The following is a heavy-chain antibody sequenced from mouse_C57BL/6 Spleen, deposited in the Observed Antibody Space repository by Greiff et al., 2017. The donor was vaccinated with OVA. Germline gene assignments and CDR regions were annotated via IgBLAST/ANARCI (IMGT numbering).Heavy chain of an antibody. CDR3: ARDYGSRDAMDY. CDR1: GFTFSDYG. J-gene: IGHJ4*01. V-gene: IGHV5-17*01. D-gene: IGHD1-1*01. Sequence: DVKLVESGGGLVKPGGSLKLSCAASGFTFSDYGMHWVRQAPEKGLEWVAYISSGSSTIYYADTVKGRFTISRDNAKNTLFLQMTSLRSEDTAMYYCARDYGSRDAMDYWGQGTSVTVSS. CDR2: ISSGSSTI.